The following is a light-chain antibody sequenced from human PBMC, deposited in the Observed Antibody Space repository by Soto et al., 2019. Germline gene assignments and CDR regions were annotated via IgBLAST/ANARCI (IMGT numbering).Light chain of an antibody. CDR3: QHRSKWPLT. Sequence: EIVLTQSPATLSLSPGERATLSCRASQSVSSYLAWYQQKPGQAPRLLIYDASNRATGIPARFSGSGSGTDFTLTISSLEPEDFAVYYCQHRSKWPLTFGGGTKVDI. V-gene: IGKV3-11*01. J-gene: IGKJ4*01. CDR1: QSVSSY. CDR2: DAS.